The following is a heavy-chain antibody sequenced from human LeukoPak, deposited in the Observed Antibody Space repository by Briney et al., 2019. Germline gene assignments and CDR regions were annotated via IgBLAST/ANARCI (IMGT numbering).Heavy chain of an antibody. D-gene: IGHD3-10*01. CDR2: LKGNTDGGTT. Sequence: GSLRLSCVASGITFNNAWMVWVRQAPGKGLEWVGRLKGNTDGGTTDYAAPVKGRFTISRDDSKNTLYLQMNSLQIEDTAMYYCTTVTMVRGLRGYFDSWGQGTLVTVSS. J-gene: IGHJ4*02. CDR3: TTVTMVRGLRGYFDS. CDR1: GITFNNAW. V-gene: IGHV3-15*01.